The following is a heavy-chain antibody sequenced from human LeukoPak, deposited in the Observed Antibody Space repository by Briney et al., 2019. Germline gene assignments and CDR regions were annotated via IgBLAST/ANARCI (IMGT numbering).Heavy chain of an antibody. D-gene: IGHD1-26*01. CDR3: ARVGGSYSYYFDY. CDR2: IYYSGST. CDR1: GGSISSYY. J-gene: IGHJ4*02. V-gene: IGHV4-59*01. Sequence: SETLSLTCTVSGGSISSYYWSWIRQPPGKGLEWIGYIYYSGSTNYNPSLKSRVTMSVDTSKNQFSLKLSSVTAADTAVYYCARVGGSYSYYFDYWGQGTLVTVSS.